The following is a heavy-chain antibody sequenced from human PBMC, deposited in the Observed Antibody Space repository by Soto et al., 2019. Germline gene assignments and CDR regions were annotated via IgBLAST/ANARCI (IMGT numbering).Heavy chain of an antibody. D-gene: IGHD1-1*01. CDR2: ISAHNGNT. V-gene: IGHV1-18*01. CDR3: ARGRYGDY. J-gene: IGHJ4*02. CDR1: GYGFTTYG. Sequence: QVHLVQSGAEVKKPGASVKVSCKGSGYGFTTYGITWVRQAPGQGLEWMAWISAHNGNTNYAQKLQGRVTVTRDTSTSTAYMELRSLRSDDKAVYYCARGRYGDYWGQGALVTVSS.